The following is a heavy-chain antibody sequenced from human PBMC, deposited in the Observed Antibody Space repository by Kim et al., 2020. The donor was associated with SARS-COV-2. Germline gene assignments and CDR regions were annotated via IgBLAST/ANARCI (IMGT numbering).Heavy chain of an antibody. CDR1: GFTFSSYA. Sequence: GGSLRLSCAASGFTFSSYAMHWVRQAPGKGLEWVAVISYDGSNKYYADSVKGRFTISRDNSKNTLYLQMNSLRAEDTAVYYCARGDWQWLVQGVFDYWGQGTLVTVSS. J-gene: IGHJ4*02. CDR2: ISYDGSNK. D-gene: IGHD6-19*01. V-gene: IGHV3-30-3*01. CDR3: ARGDWQWLVQGVFDY.